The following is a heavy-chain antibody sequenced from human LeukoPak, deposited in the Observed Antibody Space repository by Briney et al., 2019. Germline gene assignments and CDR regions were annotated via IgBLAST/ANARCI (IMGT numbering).Heavy chain of an antibody. CDR1: GGSFSGYY. V-gene: IGHV4-34*01. CDR3: ARGSGTVTTDY. CDR2: ISHSGST. D-gene: IGHD4-17*01. Sequence: PSETLSLTCAVYGGSFSGYYWSWIRQPPGKGLEWIGEISHSGSTNYNPSLKSRVTISVDTFKNQFSLKLSSVTAADTAVYYCARGSGTVTTDYWGQGTLVTVSS. J-gene: IGHJ4*02.